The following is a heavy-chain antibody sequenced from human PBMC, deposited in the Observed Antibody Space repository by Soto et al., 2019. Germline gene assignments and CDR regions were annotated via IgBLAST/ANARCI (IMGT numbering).Heavy chain of an antibody. CDR1: GDSVSTNSVA. J-gene: IGHJ6*01. D-gene: IGHD3-3*01. CDR2: TYYKSKWFN. CDR3: ARVVYGDFCKKYYYGVDD. V-gene: IGHV6-1*01. Sequence: PSQTLSLTCAISGDSVSTNSVAWNWFRQSPSRGLEWLGRTYYKSKWFNEYAVSVKSRITINPDTSKNQFSLQLNSVTPDDTAVYYCARVVYGDFCKKYYYGVDDWRPVTTVNVFS.